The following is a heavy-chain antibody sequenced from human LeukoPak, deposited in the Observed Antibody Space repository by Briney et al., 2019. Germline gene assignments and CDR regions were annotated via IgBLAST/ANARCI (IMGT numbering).Heavy chain of an antibody. CDR1: GGSISSGGYS. CDR2: IYNSGST. CDR3: ARVVGYGGNFDY. D-gene: IGHD4-23*01. J-gene: IGHJ4*02. Sequence: SETLSLTCAVSGGSISSGGYSWNWIRQPPGKGLEWIGYIYNSGSTAYNPSLRSRVTMSVDTSKNQFSLKLSSVAAADTAVYYCARVVGYGGNFDYWGQGTLVTVSS. V-gene: IGHV4-30-4*07.